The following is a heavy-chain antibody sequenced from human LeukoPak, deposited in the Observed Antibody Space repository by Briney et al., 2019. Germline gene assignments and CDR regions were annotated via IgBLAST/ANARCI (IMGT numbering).Heavy chain of an antibody. J-gene: IGHJ4*02. V-gene: IGHV4-34*01. CDR3: ASRGVPAATNLAY. CDR2: IDHSGST. Sequence: SETLSLTCAVYGGSFSGYYWSWIRQPPGKGLEWIGEIDHSGSTNYNPSLKSQVTMSVDTSKNQFSLRLRSVTAADTAVYYCASRGVPAATNLAYWGQGTLVTVSS. CDR1: GGSFSGYY. D-gene: IGHD2-2*01.